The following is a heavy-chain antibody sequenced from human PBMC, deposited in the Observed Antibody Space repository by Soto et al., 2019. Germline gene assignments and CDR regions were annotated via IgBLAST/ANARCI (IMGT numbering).Heavy chain of an antibody. Sequence: SETLSLTCAVSGDSITSPNWWVWGRQAPGKGLEWIGEIYHSGTTNYNPSLKSRVTISVDKSENQFSLKLTSVTAADTAVYYCARDRGIAAAGSWGQGILVTVSS. V-gene: IGHV4-4*02. CDR3: ARDRGIAAAGS. CDR2: IYHSGTT. D-gene: IGHD6-13*01. J-gene: IGHJ5*02. CDR1: GDSITSPNW.